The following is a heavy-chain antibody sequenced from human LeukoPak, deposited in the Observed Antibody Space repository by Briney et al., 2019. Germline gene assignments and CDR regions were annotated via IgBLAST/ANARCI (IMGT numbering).Heavy chain of an antibody. CDR3: ARDTLLDYYYYGMDV. J-gene: IGHJ6*02. CDR1: GFTFSSYA. CDR2: ISYDGSNK. Sequence: GGSLRLSCAASGFTFSSYAVHWVRQAPGKGLEWVAVISYDGSNKYYADSVKGRFTISRDNSKNTLYLQMNSLRAEDTAVYYCARDTLLDYYYYGMDVWGQGTTVTVSS. D-gene: IGHD3-3*01. V-gene: IGHV3-30-3*01.